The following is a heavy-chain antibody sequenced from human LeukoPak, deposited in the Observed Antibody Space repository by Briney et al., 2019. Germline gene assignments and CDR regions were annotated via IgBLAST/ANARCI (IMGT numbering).Heavy chain of an antibody. V-gene: IGHV5-51*01. Sequence: PGESLKISCKGSGYSFTSYWIGWVRQMPGKGLEWMGIIYPGDSDTRYSPSFQGQVTISADKSISTAYLQWSSLKASDTAMYYCARQVTRYFDWPGAFDIWGQGTMVTVSS. CDR2: IYPGDSDT. J-gene: IGHJ3*02. D-gene: IGHD3-9*01. CDR1: GYSFTSYW. CDR3: ARQVTRYFDWPGAFDI.